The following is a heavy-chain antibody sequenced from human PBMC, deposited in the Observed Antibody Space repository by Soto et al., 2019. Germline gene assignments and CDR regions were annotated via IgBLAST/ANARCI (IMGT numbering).Heavy chain of an antibody. D-gene: IGHD1-26*01. V-gene: IGHV3-11*01. CDR1: GFTFSAFY. J-gene: IGHJ5*02. Sequence: QVQLVESGGGLVKPGGSLRLSCAASGFTFSAFYMNWIRQAPGQGLEWLSYISGTGRTMYYAYSVKGRFTISRDNTKKSHYLDRTSLSADASAMYYCSRDGRGSSALDLWGQGTLVTVSS. CDR3: SRDGRGSSALDL. CDR2: ISGTGRTM.